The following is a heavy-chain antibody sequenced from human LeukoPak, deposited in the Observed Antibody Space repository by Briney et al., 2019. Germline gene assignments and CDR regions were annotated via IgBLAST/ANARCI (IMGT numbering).Heavy chain of an antibody. D-gene: IGHD6-6*01. CDR2: IWYDGSNK. Sequence: GGSLRLSCAASGFTFSSYGMHWVRQAPGKGLEWVALIWYDGSNKYYADSVKGRFTISRDNSKNTLYLQMNSLRAEDTAVYYCARTPIAARRYYYYYMDVWGKGTTVTVSS. V-gene: IGHV3-33*01. CDR3: ARTPIAARRYYYYYMDV. J-gene: IGHJ6*03. CDR1: GFTFSSYG.